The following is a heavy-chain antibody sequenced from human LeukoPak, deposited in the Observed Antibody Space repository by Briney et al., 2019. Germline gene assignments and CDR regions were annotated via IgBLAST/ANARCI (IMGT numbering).Heavy chain of an antibody. CDR2: MNPNSGNT. Sequence: ASVKVSCKASGHTLTNYGITWARQAPGQGLEWMGWMNPNSGNTGYAQKFQGRVTMTRNTSISTAYMELSSLRSEDTAVYYCARLVRGSEYYYYYYMDVWGKGTTVPISS. V-gene: IGHV1-8*02. CDR1: GHTLTNYG. CDR3: ARLVRGSEYYYYYYMDV. J-gene: IGHJ6*03. D-gene: IGHD3-10*01.